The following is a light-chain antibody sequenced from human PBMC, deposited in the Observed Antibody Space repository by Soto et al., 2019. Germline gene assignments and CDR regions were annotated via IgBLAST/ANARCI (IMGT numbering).Light chain of an antibody. CDR1: SSDVGGYNY. Sequence: QSVLTQPPSASGSPGQSVTISCSGTSSDVGGYNYVSWYQQHPGKAPKLIIFEVSKRPSGVPDRFSGSKSGNTASLTVSGLQAEHEADYYCSSYAGSNTVVFGGRTKLTVL. V-gene: IGLV2-8*01. J-gene: IGLJ2*01. CDR3: SSYAGSNTVV. CDR2: EVS.